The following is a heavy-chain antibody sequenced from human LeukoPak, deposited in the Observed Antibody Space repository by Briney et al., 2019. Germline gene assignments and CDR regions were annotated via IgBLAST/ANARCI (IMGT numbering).Heavy chain of an antibody. Sequence: ASVKVSCKASGYTFTGYYMHWVRQAPGQGLEWMGWISAYNGNTNYAQKLQGRVTMTTDTSTSTAYMELRSLRSDDTAVYYCARDFRGYCSGGSCLKYFDYWGQGTLVTVSS. V-gene: IGHV1-18*04. CDR1: GYTFTGYY. CDR2: ISAYNGNT. D-gene: IGHD2-15*01. J-gene: IGHJ4*02. CDR3: ARDFRGYCSGGSCLKYFDY.